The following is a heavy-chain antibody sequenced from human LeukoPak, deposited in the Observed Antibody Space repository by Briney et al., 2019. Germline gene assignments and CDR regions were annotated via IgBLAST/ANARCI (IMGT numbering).Heavy chain of an antibody. CDR2: ISGSGGST. J-gene: IGHJ4*02. D-gene: IGHD1-26*01. CDR3: ARGSGSYDH. CDR1: GFTFSSYA. Sequence: GGSLRLSCAASGFTFSSYAMSWVRQAPGKGLEWVSVISGSGGSTYYADSVKGRFTISRDNSKNTLYLQMNSLRAEDTAVFYCARGSGSYDHWGQGTLVTVSS. V-gene: IGHV3-23*01.